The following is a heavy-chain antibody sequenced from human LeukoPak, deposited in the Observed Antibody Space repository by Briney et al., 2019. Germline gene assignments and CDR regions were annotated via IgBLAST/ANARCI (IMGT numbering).Heavy chain of an antibody. Sequence: GGSLRRSCAAYGFTSSSYAMRWVRQAPGKGVEWVSTISGSGASTYYEDAVKGRFTISRDNSKNTLYLQINSLRAEDTAVYYCAKIPTVTAFDYWGEGTLVTVSS. D-gene: IGHD4-11*01. V-gene: IGHV3-23*01. CDR3: AKIPTVTAFDY. CDR1: GFTSSSYA. J-gene: IGHJ4*02. CDR2: ISGSGAST.